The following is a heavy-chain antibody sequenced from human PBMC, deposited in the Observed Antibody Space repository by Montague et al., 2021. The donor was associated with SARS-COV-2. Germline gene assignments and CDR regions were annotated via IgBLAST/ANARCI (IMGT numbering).Heavy chain of an antibody. CDR3: AREGPAAAGYFLR. CDR2: IYYSGST. CDR1: GGSISSSSYY. J-gene: IGHJ1*01. Sequence: SETRSLTCTVSGGSISSSSYYWGWLRQPPGKGLEWIGSIYYSGSTYYNPSLKSRVTISVDTSKNQFSLRLHSVTAADTAIYYCAREGPAAAGYFLRWGQGILVTVSS. D-gene: IGHD2-2*01. V-gene: IGHV4-39*07.